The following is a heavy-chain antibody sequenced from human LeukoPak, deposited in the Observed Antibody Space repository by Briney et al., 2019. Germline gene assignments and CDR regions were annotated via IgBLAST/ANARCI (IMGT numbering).Heavy chain of an antibody. D-gene: IGHD3-10*01. CDR2: SYYNGNT. Sequence: PWETLSLTCTVSGGSISSYYRSWIRQPPGKGLEWIGFSYYNGNTNYNPSLKSRVTISVDMSKNQFSLSLRSVTAADTAVYYCARGALLWFGATMEYYFDYWGQGTPLTVSS. V-gene: IGHV4-59*01. CDR3: ARGALLWFGATMEYYFDY. J-gene: IGHJ4*02. CDR1: GGSISSYY.